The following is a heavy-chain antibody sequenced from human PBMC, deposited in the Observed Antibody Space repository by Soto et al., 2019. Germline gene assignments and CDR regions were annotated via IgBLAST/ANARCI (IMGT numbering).Heavy chain of an antibody. Sequence: SVKVSCKASGGTFSSYAISWVRQAPGQGLEWMGGIIPIFGTANYAQKFQGRVTITADESTSTAYMGLSSLRSEDTAVYYCATDMSGSYYEFDYWGQGTVVTVSS. J-gene: IGHJ4*02. CDR1: GGTFSSYA. V-gene: IGHV1-69*13. D-gene: IGHD1-26*01. CDR3: ATDMSGSYYEFDY. CDR2: IIPIFGTA.